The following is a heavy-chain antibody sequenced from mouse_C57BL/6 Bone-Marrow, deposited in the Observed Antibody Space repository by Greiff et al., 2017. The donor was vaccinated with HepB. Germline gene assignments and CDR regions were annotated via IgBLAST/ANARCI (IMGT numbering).Heavy chain of an antibody. CDR1: GYTFTSYG. V-gene: IGHV1-81*01. Sequence: LEESGAELARPGASVKLSCKASGYTFTSYGISWVKQRTGQGLEWIGEIYPRSGNTYYNEKFKGKATLTADKSSSTAYMELRSLTSEDSAVYFCARDGDFYWFAYWGQGTLVTVSA. CDR2: IYPRSGNT. J-gene: IGHJ3*01. D-gene: IGHD2-3*01. CDR3: ARDGDFYWFAY.